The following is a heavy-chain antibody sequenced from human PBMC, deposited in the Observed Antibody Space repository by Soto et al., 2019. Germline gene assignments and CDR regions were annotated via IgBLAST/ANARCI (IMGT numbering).Heavy chain of an antibody. CDR2: ISAYTGNT. CDR1: GYTCTSYG. J-gene: IGHJ6*02. D-gene: IGHD2-2*01. Sequence: ASVKVSCQASGYTCTSYGISWVRQAPGHGLEWMGWISAYTGNTNYAQKLQGRVTMTTDTSTSTAYMELRSLRSDDTAVYYCARDPRYCSSTSCYVDYYYYYGMDVWGQGTTGT. CDR3: ARDPRYCSSTSCYVDYYYYYGMDV. V-gene: IGHV1-18*04.